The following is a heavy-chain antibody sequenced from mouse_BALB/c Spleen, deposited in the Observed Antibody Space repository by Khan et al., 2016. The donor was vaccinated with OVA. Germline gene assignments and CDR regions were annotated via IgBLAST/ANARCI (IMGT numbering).Heavy chain of an antibody. V-gene: IGHV2-9*02. CDR3: ARDDGNYVDAMDY. Sequence: QVQLKESGPGLVAPSQSLSINCTVPGFALISYGVHWVRQSPGKGLEWLGIIWAGGSTNYNSALMARLSISKDDSKSQVFLKMNSLQSDDTAMYYCARDDGNYVDAMDYGGQGTSVTVSS. J-gene: IGHJ4*01. CDR1: GFALISYG. D-gene: IGHD2-1*01. CDR2: IWAGGST.